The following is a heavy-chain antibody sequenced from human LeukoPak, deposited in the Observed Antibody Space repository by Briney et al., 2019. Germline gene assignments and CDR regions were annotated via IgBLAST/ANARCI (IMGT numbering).Heavy chain of an antibody. CDR2: IRDDGGLK. V-gene: IGHV3-7*01. CDR1: GFTFSSYA. CDR3: ARDLPWGYFDY. D-gene: IGHD7-27*01. Sequence: GGSLRLSCAASGFTFSSYAMSWVRQAPGKGLEWVANIRDDGGLKNYVDSVKGRFTISRDNAKNSVSLQMNSLRAEDTAVYYCARDLPWGYFDYWGQGTLVTVSS. J-gene: IGHJ4*02.